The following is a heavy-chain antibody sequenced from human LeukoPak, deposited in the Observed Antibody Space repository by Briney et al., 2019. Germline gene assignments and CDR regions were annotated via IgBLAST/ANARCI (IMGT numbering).Heavy chain of an antibody. V-gene: IGHV4-39*07. Sequence: KPSETLSLTCTVSDDSISSTNFYWVWIRQPPGKGLESIGTISYSGLTYYNPSLKSRVTMSMDTSKKQFSLKVTSVTAADMAVYYCATEQLSGDRRFDWGQGTLVTVSS. CDR3: ATEQLSGDRRFD. CDR1: DDSISSTNFY. CDR2: ISYSGLT. D-gene: IGHD7-27*01. J-gene: IGHJ4*02.